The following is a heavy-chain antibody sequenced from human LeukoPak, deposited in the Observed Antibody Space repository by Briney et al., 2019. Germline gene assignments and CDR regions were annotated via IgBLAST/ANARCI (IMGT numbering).Heavy chain of an antibody. CDR3: TRQARGSYPEFDH. V-gene: IGHV4-39*01. J-gene: IGHJ4*02. CDR2: IYYSGTT. Sequence: SETLSLTCTVSGGSISSSTYYWDWIRHPPGEGLEWIGAIYYSGTTYYNPSLKGRVTIFVDTSRNHFSLKLSSVTAADTAVYYCTRQARGSYPEFDHWGQGTLVTVSS. D-gene: IGHD1-26*01. CDR1: GGSISSSTYY.